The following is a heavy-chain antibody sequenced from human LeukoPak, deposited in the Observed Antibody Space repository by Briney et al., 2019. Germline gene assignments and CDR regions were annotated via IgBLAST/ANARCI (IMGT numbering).Heavy chain of an antibody. D-gene: IGHD3-9*01. CDR3: AKGYDILTDVDY. J-gene: IGHJ4*02. V-gene: IGHV3-21*01. CDR2: ISSSSSYI. Sequence: PGGSLSLSCAASGFTFSSYSMNWVRQAPGKGLEWVSSISSSSSYIYYADSVKGRFTISRDNAKNSLYLQMNSLRAEDTAVYYCAKGYDILTDVDYWGQGTLVTVSS. CDR1: GFTFSSYS.